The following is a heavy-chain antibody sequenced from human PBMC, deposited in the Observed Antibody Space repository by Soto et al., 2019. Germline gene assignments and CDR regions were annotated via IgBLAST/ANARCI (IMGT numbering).Heavy chain of an antibody. Sequence: QVKLVQSGAEVKKPGASVKVSCKASGYTFISYGISWVRQAPGQGLEWMGWISAYNGTTNYAQKFQGRVTMSTDTYTSTAYLGLRGRCSDDRAVYSCALAIREVLAAAVTDRYGMDVWGPGTTVTVS. CDR3: ALAIREVLAAAVTDRYGMDV. D-gene: IGHD6-13*01. J-gene: IGHJ6*02. CDR1: GYTFISYG. CDR2: ISAYNGTT. V-gene: IGHV1-18*01.